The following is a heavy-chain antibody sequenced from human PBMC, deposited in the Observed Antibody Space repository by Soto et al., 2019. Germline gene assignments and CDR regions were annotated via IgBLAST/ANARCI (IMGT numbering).Heavy chain of an antibody. CDR1: GFIFSDYW. CDR3: ARARIDY. CDR2: ISLEGSEK. J-gene: IGHJ4*02. V-gene: IGHV3-7*03. Sequence: EVQLVESGGGLVQPGGSLRLSCAASGFIFSDYWMTWVRQAPGKGLEWVATISLEGSEKYYVDSLKGRFTISRDNAKTAQSLEKISLRGEDTALYYCARARIDYWGRGTLITVSS.